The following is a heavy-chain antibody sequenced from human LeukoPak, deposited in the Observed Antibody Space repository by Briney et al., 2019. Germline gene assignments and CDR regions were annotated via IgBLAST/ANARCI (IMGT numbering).Heavy chain of an antibody. V-gene: IGHV4-30-4*01. CDR3: ARAAAATNSWYYFDY. J-gene: IGHJ4*02. D-gene: IGHD2/OR15-2a*01. CDR1: AHSISSGAHY. Sequence: SQTLSLTCAVYAHSISSGAHYWSWIRQPPGKGLEWIGHIHHSGNTHNNPSLRSRAIISVDMSKSQFSLSLNALTAADSAVYYCARAAAATNSWYYFDYWGRGTQVTVSS. CDR2: IHHSGNT.